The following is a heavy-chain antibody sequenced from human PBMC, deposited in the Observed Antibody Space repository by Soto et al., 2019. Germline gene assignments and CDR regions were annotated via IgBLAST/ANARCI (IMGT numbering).Heavy chain of an antibody. V-gene: IGHV1-58*01. CDR2: IVVGSGNT. CDR3: AQTYYYDSSGYYEFDY. Sequence: SVKVSCKASGFTFTSSAVQWVRQARGQRLEWIGWIVVGSGNTNYAQKFQERVTITRDESTSTAYMELSSLRSEDTAVYYCAQTYYYDSSGYYEFDYWGQGTLVTVSS. D-gene: IGHD3-22*01. J-gene: IGHJ4*02. CDR1: GFTFTSSA.